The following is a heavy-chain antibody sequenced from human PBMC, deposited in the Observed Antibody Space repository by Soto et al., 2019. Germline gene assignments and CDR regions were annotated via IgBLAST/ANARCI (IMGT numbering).Heavy chain of an antibody. CDR2: INTGNGNT. J-gene: IGHJ4*02. Sequence: ASVKVSCKASGYTFTNYAMHWVRQAPGQRLEWMGWINTGNGNTEYSQKFQGRVTITRDTSASAAYMGLSSLTSEDTAAYYCARGGYLERNFDFWGQGTLVTVS. CDR1: GYTFTNYA. CDR3: ARGGYLERNFDF. D-gene: IGHD3-22*01. V-gene: IGHV1-3*04.